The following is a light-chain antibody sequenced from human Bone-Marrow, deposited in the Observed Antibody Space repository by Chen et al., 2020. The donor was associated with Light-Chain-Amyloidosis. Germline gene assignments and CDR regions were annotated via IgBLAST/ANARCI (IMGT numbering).Light chain of an antibody. CDR1: QDISTS. CDR2: AAS. J-gene: IGKJ5*01. Sequence: IQLTQSPSSLSASVGDRVTITCRASQDISTSLAWYQQKPGEAPKLLLYAASTLQSGVPSRFSGSGSGTDFTLTSSSLQPEDFATFYSQQLSRYPITLGQGTRLDIK. V-gene: IGKV1-9*01. CDR3: QQLSRYPIT.